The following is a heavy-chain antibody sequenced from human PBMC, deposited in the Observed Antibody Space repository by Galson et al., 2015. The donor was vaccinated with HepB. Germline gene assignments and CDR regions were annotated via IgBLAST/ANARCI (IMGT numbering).Heavy chain of an antibody. Sequence: CAISGDSVSSNSAAWNWIRQSPSRGLEWLGRTYYRSKWYNDYAVSVKSRITINPDTSKNQFSLQLNSVTPEDTAVYYCARDLGGYSSGWYHPLLWYGMDVWGQGTTVTVSS. J-gene: IGHJ6*02. CDR3: ARDLGGYSSGWYHPLLWYGMDV. V-gene: IGHV6-1*01. CDR2: TYYRSKWYN. CDR1: GDSVSSNSAA. D-gene: IGHD6-19*01.